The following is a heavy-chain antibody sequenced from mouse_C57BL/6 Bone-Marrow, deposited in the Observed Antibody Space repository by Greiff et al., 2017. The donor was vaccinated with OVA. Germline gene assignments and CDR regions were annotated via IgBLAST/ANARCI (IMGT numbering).Heavy chain of an antibody. CDR3: ASSGGYGENYYARDD. Sequence: VQLQQPGAELVKPGASVKLSCKASGYTFTSYWMQWVKQRPGQGLEWIGEIDPSDSYTNYNQKFKGKATLTVDTSSSTAYMQLSSLTSEDSAVYYCASSGGYGENYYARDDWGRGTSVTVSS. CDR2: IDPSDSYT. CDR1: GYTFTSYW. D-gene: IGHD2-2*01. J-gene: IGHJ4*01. V-gene: IGHV1-50*01.